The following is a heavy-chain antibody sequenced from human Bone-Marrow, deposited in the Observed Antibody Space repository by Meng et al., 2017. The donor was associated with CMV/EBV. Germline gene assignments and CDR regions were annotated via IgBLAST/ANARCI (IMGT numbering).Heavy chain of an antibody. V-gene: IGHV1-18*01. CDR3: ARDSTVTEFDP. D-gene: IGHD4-17*01. Sequence: ASVKVSCRASGYTFTNYGINWVRQAPGQGLEWMGWISAYNGNTDYAQKLQGRVTMTTDTSTSTAYMELRSLRSDDTAVYYCARDSTVTEFDPWGQGTLVTVSS. J-gene: IGHJ5*02. CDR1: GYTFTNYG. CDR2: ISAYNGNT.